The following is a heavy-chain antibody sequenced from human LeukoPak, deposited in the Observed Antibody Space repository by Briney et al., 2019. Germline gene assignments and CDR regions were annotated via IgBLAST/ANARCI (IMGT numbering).Heavy chain of an antibody. J-gene: IGHJ3*02. CDR1: GYTFTDYY. CDR3: ARRAREYSHDAFDI. V-gene: IGHV1-2*02. Sequence: ASVKVSCKASGYTFTDYYMYWVRQAPGQGLEWMGWINPNSRGTDSAQKFQGRFSMTRDTSISTAYMELSRLRSDDTAVYYCARRAREYSHDAFDIWGQGTMVTVSS. CDR2: INPNSRGT. D-gene: IGHD5-18*01.